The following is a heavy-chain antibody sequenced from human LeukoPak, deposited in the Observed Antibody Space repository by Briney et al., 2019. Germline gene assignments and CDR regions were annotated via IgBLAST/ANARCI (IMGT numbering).Heavy chain of an antibody. V-gene: IGHV3-23*01. Sequence: GGALRLSCAASGFTFSSYARSGVGQAPGKGGEGVSAISGSGGSAYYADSVKGRFTISRDNSTTPLYLQTTSLPADDTAVYYCAKAPWELPGRDLDYWGQGTLLTVSS. CDR2: ISGSGGSA. J-gene: IGHJ4*02. CDR3: AKAPWELPGRDLDY. D-gene: IGHD1-26*01. CDR1: GFTFSSYA.